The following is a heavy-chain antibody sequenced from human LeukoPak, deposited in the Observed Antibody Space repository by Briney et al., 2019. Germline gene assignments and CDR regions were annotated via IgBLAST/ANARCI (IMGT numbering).Heavy chain of an antibody. V-gene: IGHV4-38-2*02. CDR2: VYHGGNT. Sequence: SETLSLTCTVSGYSISNVYYWDWIRQPPGKGLEFIGSVYHGGNTYYKASLKSRVTISLDTSKNQFSLRLSSVTAADTAVYYCARSYSGSFLYWGQGSLVTVSS. CDR3: ARSYSGSFLY. D-gene: IGHD1-26*01. CDR1: GYSISNVYY. J-gene: IGHJ1*01.